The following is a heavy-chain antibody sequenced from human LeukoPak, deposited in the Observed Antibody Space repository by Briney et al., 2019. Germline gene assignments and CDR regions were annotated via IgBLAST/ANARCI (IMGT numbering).Heavy chain of an antibody. D-gene: IGHD3-3*01. J-gene: IGHJ5*02. CDR3: ARDRTIFGVAGKYNWLDP. V-gene: IGHV4-31*11. CDR2: IYYSGST. CDR1: GGSISSGGYY. Sequence: SEALSLTCAVSGGSISSGGYYWSWIRQHPGKGLEWIGYIYYSGSTYYNPSLKSRVTISVDTSKNQFSLKLSSVTAADTAVYYCARDRTIFGVAGKYNWLDPWGQGTLVTVSS.